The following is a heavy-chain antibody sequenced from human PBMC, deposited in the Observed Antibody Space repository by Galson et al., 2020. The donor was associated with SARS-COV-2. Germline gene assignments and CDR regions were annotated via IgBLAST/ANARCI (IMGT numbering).Heavy chain of an antibody. V-gene: IGHV3-21*01. CDR1: GFPFSTYS. J-gene: IGHJ6*02. CDR3: ARDEGIRGYDYGRLYYGMDV. Sequence: NSGGSLRLSCAASGFPFSTYSMNWVRLAPGKGLEWVPSISTSSSYTYYADPVKGRFSISRDNPRNSLYLQMNSLRAEDTAVYYCARDEGIRGYDYGRLYYGMDVWGQGTTVTVSS. CDR2: ISTSSSYT. D-gene: IGHD5-18*01.